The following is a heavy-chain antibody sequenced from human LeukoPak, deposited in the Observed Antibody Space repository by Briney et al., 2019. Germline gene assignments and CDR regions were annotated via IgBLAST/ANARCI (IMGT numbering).Heavy chain of an antibody. CDR1: GFTFSSYG. D-gene: IGHD6-19*01. J-gene: IGHJ4*02. CDR3: AKGRGGIRPQGLALHTADY. Sequence: GGSLRLSCAASGFTFSSYGMHWVRQAPGKGLEWVAVISYDGSNKYYADSVKGRFTISRDNSKNTLYLQMNSLRAEDTAVYYCAKGRGGIRPQGLALHTADYWGQGTLVTVSS. CDR2: ISYDGSNK. V-gene: IGHV3-30*18.